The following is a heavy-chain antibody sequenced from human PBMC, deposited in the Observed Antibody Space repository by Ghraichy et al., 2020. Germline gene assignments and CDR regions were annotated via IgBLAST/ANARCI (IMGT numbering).Heavy chain of an antibody. D-gene: IGHD2-2*01. CDR2: IIPIFGTA. CDR3: ARDPAIVNTPFKEYNWFDP. CDR1: GGTFSSYA. V-gene: IGHV1-69*13. Sequence: SVKVSCKASGGTFSSYAISWVRQAPGQGLEWMGGIIPIFGTANYAQKFQGRVTITADESTSTAYMELSSLRSEDTAVYYCARDPAIVNTPFKEYNWFDPWGQGTLVTVSS. J-gene: IGHJ5*02.